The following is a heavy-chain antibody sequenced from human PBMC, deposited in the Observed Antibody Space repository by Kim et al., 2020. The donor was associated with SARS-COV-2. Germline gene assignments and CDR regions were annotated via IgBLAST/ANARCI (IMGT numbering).Heavy chain of an antibody. D-gene: IGHD3-16*01. Sequence: ADSVKGRFTTSRDKSKNTLYLQMDSLRAEDTAVYYCAKILGGYYYYGMDVWGQGTTVTVSS. V-gene: IGHV3-23*01. J-gene: IGHJ6*02. CDR3: AKILGGYYYYGMDV.